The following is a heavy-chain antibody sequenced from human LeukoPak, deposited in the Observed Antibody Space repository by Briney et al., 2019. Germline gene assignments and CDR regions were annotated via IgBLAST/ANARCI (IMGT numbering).Heavy chain of an antibody. J-gene: IGHJ3*02. CDR2: ISYDGSNK. D-gene: IGHD3-3*01. CDR3: ARPRDSSGYLDAFDI. V-gene: IGHV3-30-3*01. Sequence: GGSLRLSCAASGFTFSSYAMHWVRQAPGKGLEWVAVISYDGSNKYYADSVKGRFTISRDNSKNTLYLQMNSLRAEDTAVYYCARPRDSSGYLDAFDIWGQGTMVTVSS. CDR1: GFTFSSYA.